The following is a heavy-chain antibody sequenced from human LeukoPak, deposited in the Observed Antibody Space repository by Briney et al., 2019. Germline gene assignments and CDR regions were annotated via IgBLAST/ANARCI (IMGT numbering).Heavy chain of an antibody. CDR3: ARDLSAVAGTGFFDL. J-gene: IGHJ2*01. D-gene: IGHD6-19*01. V-gene: IGHV1-69*04. Sequence: SVKVSCKASGGTFSSYGISWVRQAPGEGLEWMGRTVPILGIEENAQKFQGRVTITADKPTSTAYMELSSLRSDDTAVYYCARDLSAVAGTGFFDLWGRGTLVTVSS. CDR2: TVPILGIE. CDR1: GGTFSSYG.